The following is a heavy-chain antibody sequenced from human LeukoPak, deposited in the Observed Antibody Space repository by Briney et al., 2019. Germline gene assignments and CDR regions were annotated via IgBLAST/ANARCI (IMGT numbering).Heavy chain of an antibody. CDR2: IYYSGST. J-gene: IGHJ6*02. V-gene: IGHV4-31*03. CDR3: ARADFWSGYRPYYYGMDV. D-gene: IGHD3-3*01. Sequence: SETLSLTCTVSGGSISSGGYYWSWIRQHPGKGLEWIGYIYYSGSTYYNPSLKSRVTISVDTSKNQFSLKLSSVTAADTAVYYCARADFWSGYRPYYYGMDVWGQGTTVTVSS. CDR1: GGSISSGGYY.